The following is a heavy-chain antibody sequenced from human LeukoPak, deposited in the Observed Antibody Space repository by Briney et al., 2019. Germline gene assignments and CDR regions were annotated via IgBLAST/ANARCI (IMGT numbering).Heavy chain of an antibody. D-gene: IGHD2-8*02. J-gene: IGHJ4*02. CDR3: AKRVCSGGVCYPLDY. CDR1: GFTFSSCD. CDR2: IGTSDGRT. V-gene: IGHV3-23*01. Sequence: GGPLRLSCAASGFTFSSCDMHWVRQAPGKGLEWVSAIGTSDGRTYYTDSVKGRFSISRDNSKNTLYLQMNSLRAEDMAIYYCAKRVCSGGVCYPLDYWGQGTLVTVSS.